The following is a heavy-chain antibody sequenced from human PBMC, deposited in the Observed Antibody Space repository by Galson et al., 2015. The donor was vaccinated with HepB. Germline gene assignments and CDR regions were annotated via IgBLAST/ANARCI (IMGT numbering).Heavy chain of an antibody. CDR3: ARRSTVYGVVPFEY. D-gene: IGHD3-3*01. CDR1: GYSFTSYA. V-gene: IGHV1-3*01. CDR2: IYGGKGET. J-gene: IGHJ4*02. Sequence: SVKVSCKASGYSFTSYAMHWVRQAPGQRLECMGWIYGGKGETTYSQKFQGRVTITRDTSASTAYIELSSLRSEDTAVYYCARRSTVYGVVPFEYWGQGTLVTVSS.